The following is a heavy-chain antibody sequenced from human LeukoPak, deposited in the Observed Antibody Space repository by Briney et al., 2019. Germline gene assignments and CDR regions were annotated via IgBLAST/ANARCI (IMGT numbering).Heavy chain of an antibody. V-gene: IGHV3-23*01. J-gene: IGHJ6*03. Sequence: RSGGSLILSCAASGFTFSSYAMSWVRQAPGKGLEWVSAISGSGGSTYYADSVKGRFTISRDNSKNTLYLQMNSLRAEDTAVYYCAKIPTSLGYCSSTSCLDDYYYMDVWGKGTTVTVSS. CDR3: AKIPTSLGYCSSTSCLDDYYYMDV. CDR1: GFTFSSYA. CDR2: ISGSGGST. D-gene: IGHD2-2*01.